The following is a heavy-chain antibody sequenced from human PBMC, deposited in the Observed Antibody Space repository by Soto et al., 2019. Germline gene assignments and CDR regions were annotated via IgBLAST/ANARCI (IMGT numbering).Heavy chain of an antibody. CDR1: GYSFTSYG. Sequence: PGESLKISCKGSGYSFTSYGIGWVRQMPGKGLEWMGIIYPGDSDTRYSPSFQGQVTISADKSISTAYLQWSSLKASDAAMYYCATQRIGYCSGGSCYSDYYYYYGMDVWGQGTTVTVSS. J-gene: IGHJ6*02. CDR3: ATQRIGYCSGGSCYSDYYYYYGMDV. V-gene: IGHV5-51*01. CDR2: IYPGDSDT. D-gene: IGHD2-15*01.